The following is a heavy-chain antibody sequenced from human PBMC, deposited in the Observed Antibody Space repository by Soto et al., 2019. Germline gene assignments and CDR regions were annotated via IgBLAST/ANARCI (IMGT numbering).Heavy chain of an antibody. D-gene: IGHD3-9*01. Sequence: QVQLQESGPGLVKPSETLSLTCSVSGGSLSKYYWSWIRQPAGKGLEWIGRSSTSGHVVSKVSLRSRLNMSVDMSNNHFSLKLTSVTAADTAVYYCAGDNNDIWCLYPLAFDYWGQGALVTVSS. J-gene: IGHJ4*02. CDR1: GGSLSKYY. CDR3: AGDNNDIWCLYPLAFDY. CDR2: SSTSGHV. V-gene: IGHV4-4*07.